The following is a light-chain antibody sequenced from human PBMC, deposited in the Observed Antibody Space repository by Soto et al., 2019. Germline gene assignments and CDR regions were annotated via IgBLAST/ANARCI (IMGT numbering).Light chain of an antibody. Sequence: EIVLTQSPGTLPLSPGERVTLSCRASQSVSSSYLAWYQQKPGQAPRLLFYGASSRATGIPDRFSGSGSGTDFILTISRLEPDDFAVYYCQQYGRSPWTFGQGTKVDTK. CDR2: GAS. CDR3: QQYGRSPWT. V-gene: IGKV3-20*01. CDR1: QSVSSSY. J-gene: IGKJ1*01.